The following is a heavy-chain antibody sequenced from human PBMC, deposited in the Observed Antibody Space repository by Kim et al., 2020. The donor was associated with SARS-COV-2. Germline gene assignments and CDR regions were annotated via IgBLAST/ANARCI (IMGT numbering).Heavy chain of an antibody. J-gene: IGHJ5*02. V-gene: IGHV3-23*01. Sequence: GGSLRLSCAASGFTFSSYAMSWVRQAPGKGLEWVSAISGSGGSTYYADSVKGRFTISRDNSKNTLYLQMNSLRAEDTAVYYCAKDLGDGEDGDLLNWFDPWGQGTLVTVSS. CDR2: ISGSGGST. D-gene: IGHD4-17*01. CDR1: GFTFSSYA. CDR3: AKDLGDGEDGDLLNWFDP.